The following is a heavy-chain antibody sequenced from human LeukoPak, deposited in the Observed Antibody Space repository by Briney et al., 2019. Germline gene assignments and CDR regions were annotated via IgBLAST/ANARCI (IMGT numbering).Heavy chain of an antibody. D-gene: IGHD3-16*01. V-gene: IGHV3-7*01. CDR2: IKHDGSEK. CDR1: GFNFSNYW. Sequence: PGGSLRLSCVVSGFNFSNYWMNWVRQAPGKGLEWVTNIKHDGSEKYYVDSVKGRFSISRDNAKKSLYLQMNSLRAEDTAVYYCASALPHCLDNWG. CDR3: ASALPHCLDN. J-gene: IGHJ4*01.